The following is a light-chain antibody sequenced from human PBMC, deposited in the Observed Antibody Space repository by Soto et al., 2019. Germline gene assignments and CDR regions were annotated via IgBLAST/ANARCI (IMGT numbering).Light chain of an antibody. CDR1: QSVGSY. CDR2: DAS. CDR3: QQRNSWPPYT. V-gene: IGKV3-11*01. Sequence: EIVLTQSPATLSLSPGERATLSCRASQSVGSYLGWYQQKPGQAPRLLIYDASNRATGIPARFSGSGSGTDFTLSSSRTEPEDFAVYYCQQRNSWPPYTFGQGTKLEIK. J-gene: IGKJ2*01.